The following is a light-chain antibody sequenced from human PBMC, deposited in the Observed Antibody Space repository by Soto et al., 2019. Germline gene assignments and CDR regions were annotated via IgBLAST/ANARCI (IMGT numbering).Light chain of an antibody. CDR2: KAS. J-gene: IGKJ2*01. CDR3: QHFYSYPYT. CDR1: QRISTW. Sequence: DIQMTQSPCTLSASVGDRVTITCRASQRISTWLAWYQQKPGKAPNLLIYKASSLESGVPSKFSGSGSGTEFTLTISSLQPDDFATYYCQHFYSYPYTFGQGTKLEIK. V-gene: IGKV1-5*03.